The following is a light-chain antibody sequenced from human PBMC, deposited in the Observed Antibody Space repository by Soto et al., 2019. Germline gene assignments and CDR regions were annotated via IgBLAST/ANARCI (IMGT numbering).Light chain of an antibody. CDR1: QSISSSY. CDR3: QQYTDSRT. V-gene: IGKV3-20*01. Sequence: EIVLTQSPGTLSLSPGERATLSCRASQSISSSYFAWYQQKPGQAPRLLVYGVSSRATDGPDRFSGSGSGTDFTLTISRLEPEDFAVYYCQQYTDSRTFGQGTKVEIK. CDR2: GVS. J-gene: IGKJ1*01.